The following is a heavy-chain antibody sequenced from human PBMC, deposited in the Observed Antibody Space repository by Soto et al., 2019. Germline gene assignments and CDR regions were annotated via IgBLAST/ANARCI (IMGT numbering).Heavy chain of an antibody. Sequence: SETLSLTCTVAGGSISSSSYYWGWIRQPPGKGLEWIGSIYYSGSTYYNPSLKSRVTISVDTSKNQFSLKLSSVTAADTAVYYCARSPHFDWFPAPHNWFDPWGQGTLVTVSS. CDR2: IYYSGST. D-gene: IGHD3-9*01. J-gene: IGHJ5*02. CDR3: ARSPHFDWFPAPHNWFDP. CDR1: GGSISSSSYY. V-gene: IGHV4-39*01.